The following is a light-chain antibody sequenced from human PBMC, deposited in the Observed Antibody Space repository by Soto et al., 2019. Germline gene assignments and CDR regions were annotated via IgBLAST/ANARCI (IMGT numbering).Light chain of an antibody. CDR3: QQYNNWPWT. V-gene: IGKV3-15*01. J-gene: IGKJ1*01. CDR1: QSVSSN. CDR2: SAS. Sequence: EIVMTQSPATLSVSPGERVTLSCRASQSVSSNLAWYQQKPGQAPRLLISSASTRATGIPARFSGSGSGTEFTLTISSLQPEDFAVYYCQQYNNWPWTFGQGTKVEIK.